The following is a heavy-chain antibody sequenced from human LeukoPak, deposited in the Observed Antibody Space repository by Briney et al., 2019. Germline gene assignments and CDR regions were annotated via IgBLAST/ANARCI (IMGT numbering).Heavy chain of an antibody. Sequence: TGGSLRLSCAASGFTFSNAWMSCVRQAPGKGLEWVSAISGSGGSTYYADSVKGRFTISRDNSKNTLYLQMNSLRAEDTAVYYCAKDTCTYSGSYNPLGYWGQGTLVTVSS. CDR2: ISGSGGST. D-gene: IGHD1-26*01. CDR1: GFTFSNAW. CDR3: AKDTCTYSGSYNPLGY. V-gene: IGHV3-23*01. J-gene: IGHJ4*02.